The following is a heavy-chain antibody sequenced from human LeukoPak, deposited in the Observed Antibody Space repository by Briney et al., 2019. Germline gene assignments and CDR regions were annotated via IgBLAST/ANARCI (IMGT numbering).Heavy chain of an antibody. J-gene: IGHJ4*02. CDR3: ARGQTLTWYYDYVWGSYPTFDY. Sequence: ASVKVSCKASGYTFTSYDINWVRQATGQGLEWMGWMNPNSGNTGYAQKFQGRVTMTRNTSISTAYMELSSLRSEDTAVYYCARGQTLTWYYDYVWGSYPTFDYWGQGTLVTVSS. V-gene: IGHV1-8*01. D-gene: IGHD3-16*01. CDR2: MNPNSGNT. CDR1: GYTFTSYD.